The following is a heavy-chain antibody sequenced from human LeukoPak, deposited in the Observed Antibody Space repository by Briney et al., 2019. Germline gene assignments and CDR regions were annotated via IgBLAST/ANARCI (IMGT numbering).Heavy chain of an antibody. CDR2: IKQDGSET. D-gene: IGHD6-19*01. Sequence: GGSLRLSCAASEFTFSSYWMNWVRQAPGKGLEWVANIKQDGSETYYVDSVKGRFTISRDNAQNSLYLQMNSLRAEDTAVYYCGRDRSSVVAGIGYWGQGTLVTVSS. CDR3: GRDRSSVVAGIGY. V-gene: IGHV3-7*01. CDR1: EFTFSSYW. J-gene: IGHJ4*02.